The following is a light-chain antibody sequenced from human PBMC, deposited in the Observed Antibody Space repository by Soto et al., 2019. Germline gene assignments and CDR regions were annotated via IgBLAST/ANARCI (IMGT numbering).Light chain of an antibody. Sequence: QSVLTQPPSVSAAPGQTVTISCSGSSSNIGNNYVFWYQQFPGTAPKLLIYDNSQRPSGIPDRFSGSKSGTSTTLGITGLQTGDEADYYCGTWDSSLSSVVFGGGTKLTVL. CDR2: DNS. J-gene: IGLJ3*02. V-gene: IGLV1-51*01. CDR1: SSNIGNNY. CDR3: GTWDSSLSSVV.